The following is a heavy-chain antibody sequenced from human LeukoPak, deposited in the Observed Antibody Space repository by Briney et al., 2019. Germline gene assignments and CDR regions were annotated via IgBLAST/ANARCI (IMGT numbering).Heavy chain of an antibody. V-gene: IGHV1-18*01. D-gene: IGHD3-10*01. CDR3: ARDLEPYYYGSGST. Sequence: ASVKVSCKASGYTFTSYGISWGRHAPGQGLEWMGWISAYNGNTNYAQKLQRRVTMTTDTSTSTAYMELRSLRSDDTAVYYCARDLEPYYYGSGSTWGQGTLVTVSS. CDR2: ISAYNGNT. CDR1: GYTFTSYG. J-gene: IGHJ4*02.